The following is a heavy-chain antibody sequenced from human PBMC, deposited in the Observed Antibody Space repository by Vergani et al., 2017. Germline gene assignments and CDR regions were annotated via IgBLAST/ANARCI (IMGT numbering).Heavy chain of an antibody. D-gene: IGHD3-10*01. CDR2: ISAYNGNT. V-gene: IGHV1-18*01. CDR1: GYTFTSYG. J-gene: IGHJ5*02. Sequence: QVQLVQSGAEVKKPGASVKVSCKASGYTFTSYGISWVRQAPGQGLEWMGWISAYNGNTNYAQKLQGRVTMTTDTSTRTAYMGLRSLRSDDTAVYYCAIVTSGSYYRDNWFDPWGQGTLVTVSS. CDR3: AIVTSGSYYRDNWFDP.